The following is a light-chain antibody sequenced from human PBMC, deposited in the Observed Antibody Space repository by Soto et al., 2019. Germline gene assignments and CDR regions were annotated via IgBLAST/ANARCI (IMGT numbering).Light chain of an antibody. V-gene: IGKV3D-20*02. CDR1: HSVTNNY. CDR3: QQRSSWPLT. CDR2: GAS. Sequence: IVLTQSPGPLSLSPGERSTLSCRASHSVTNNYLASYQQKPGQAPRLLIDGASSRATGVPDRFSGSGSGTEFTLTISSLQSEDFAVYFCQQRSSWPLTFGGGTKVDIK. J-gene: IGKJ4*02.